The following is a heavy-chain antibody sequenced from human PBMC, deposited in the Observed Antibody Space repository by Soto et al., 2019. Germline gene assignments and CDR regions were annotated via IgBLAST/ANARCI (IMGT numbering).Heavy chain of an antibody. J-gene: IGHJ4*02. CDR1: GFSLSTSGMC. D-gene: IGHD5-12*01. CDR3: ARRNSGYGPENYYFDY. Sequence: GSGPTLVNPTQTLTLTCTFSGFSLSTSGMCVSWIRQPPGKALEWLARIDWDDDKYYSTSLKTRLTISKDTSKNQVVLTMTNMDPVDTATYYCARRNSGYGPENYYFDYWGQGTLVTVSS. V-gene: IGHV2-70*11. CDR2: IDWDDDK.